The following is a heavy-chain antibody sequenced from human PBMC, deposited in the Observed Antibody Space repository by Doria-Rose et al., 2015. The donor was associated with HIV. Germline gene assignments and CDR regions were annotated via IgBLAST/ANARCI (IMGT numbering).Heavy chain of an antibody. Sequence: VQLLESGGCLVQPGRSLRLSCAASGFTFDDYAMHWVRQAPGKGLEWVSGISWNSGSIGYADSVKGRFTISRDNAKNSLYLQMNSLRTEDTASYYCANGVQGVMAGYYYYYYMDVWGKGTKVTVSS. J-gene: IGHJ6*03. V-gene: IGHV3-9*01. CDR3: ANGVQGVMAGYYYYYYMDV. CDR2: ISWNSGSI. CDR1: GFTFDDYA. D-gene: IGHD3-10*01.